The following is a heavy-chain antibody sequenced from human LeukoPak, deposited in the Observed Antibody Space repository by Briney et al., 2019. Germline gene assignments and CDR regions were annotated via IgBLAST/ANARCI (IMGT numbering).Heavy chain of an antibody. Sequence: PSETLSLTCTVSGAPINGYFWHWIRHPAGEGLEWIGRVSSSGTTNYNPSLKSRVTISVDTSKNQFSLKLSSVTAADTAVYYCARHPFLLAAAGTFDFFDYWGQGTLVTVSS. J-gene: IGHJ4*02. CDR2: VSSSGTT. CDR3: ARHPFLLAAAGTFDFFDY. D-gene: IGHD6-13*01. V-gene: IGHV4-4*07. CDR1: GAPINGYF.